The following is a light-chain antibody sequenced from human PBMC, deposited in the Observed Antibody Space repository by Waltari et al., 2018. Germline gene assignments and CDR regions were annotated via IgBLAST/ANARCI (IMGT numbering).Light chain of an antibody. CDR2: AAS. CDR1: KNIRSY. CDR3: QASYTTPYS. V-gene: IGKV1-39*01. J-gene: IGKJ2*03. Sequence: DLQMTQSPSSLSASVGDRVTISCRASKNIRSYLSWYQQKPGIAPKLVIYAASTLQSGVPSRFSGSGSGTNFTLTITSLQAEDFATYFCQASYTTPYSFGQGTSLEIK.